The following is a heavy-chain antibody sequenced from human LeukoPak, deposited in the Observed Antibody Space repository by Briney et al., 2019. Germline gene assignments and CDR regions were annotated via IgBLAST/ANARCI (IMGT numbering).Heavy chain of an antibody. CDR3: ARDTRYYGMGV. V-gene: IGHV4-59*01. CDR1: GGSISSYY. CDR2: IYYSGST. Sequence: SETLSLTCTVSGGSISSYYWSWIRQPPGKGLEWIGYIYYSGSTNYNPSLKSRVTISVDTSKNQFSLKLSSVTAADTAVYYCARDTRYYGMGVWGQGTTVTVSS. J-gene: IGHJ6*02. D-gene: IGHD1-26*01.